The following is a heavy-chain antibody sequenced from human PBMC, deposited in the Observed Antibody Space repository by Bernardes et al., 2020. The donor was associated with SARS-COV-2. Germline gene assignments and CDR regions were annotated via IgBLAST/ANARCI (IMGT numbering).Heavy chain of an antibody. CDR3: AKGSWDRESTFAYYYYGMDV. J-gene: IGHJ6*02. CDR1: EYTLTELS. D-gene: IGHD1-1*01. CDR2: FDPFDPVDDET. V-gene: IGHV1-24*01. Sequence: ASVKVSCKVSEYTLTELSIHWVRQGPGKGLEYMGGFDPFDPVDDETVYTQKFQGRVTMIEDTSTDTAYMELNSLRAEDTAVYYCAKGSWDRESTFAYYYYGMDVWGQGTTVTVSS.